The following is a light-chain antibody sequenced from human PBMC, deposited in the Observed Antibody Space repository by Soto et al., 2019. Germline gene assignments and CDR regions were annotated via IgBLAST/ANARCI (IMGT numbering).Light chain of an antibody. CDR1: NSNVGSNP. V-gene: IGLV1-44*01. CDR2: DNV. CDR3: AAWDDSLNAWV. Sequence: QSVLTQPPSASGTPGQRVTISCSTSNSNVGSNPVNWYQQLPGMAPTLTIYDNVERPSGVPDRFSGSRSGTAASLAISGLQSEAEADAYCAAWDDSLNAWVIGGGTKLTVL. J-gene: IGLJ3*02.